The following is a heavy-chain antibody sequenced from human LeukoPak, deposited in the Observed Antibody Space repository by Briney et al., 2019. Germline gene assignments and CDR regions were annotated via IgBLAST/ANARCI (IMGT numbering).Heavy chain of an antibody. CDR1: GGSISSSSYY. CDR2: IYYSGST. J-gene: IGHJ4*02. V-gene: IGHV4-39*07. CDR3: AREWRCFDY. Sequence: SGTLSLTCAVSGGSISSSSYYWGWIRQPPGKGLEWIGSIYYSGSTYYNPSLKSRVTISVDTSKNQFSLKLSSVTAADTAVYYCAREWRCFDYWGQGTLVTVSS. D-gene: IGHD5-24*01.